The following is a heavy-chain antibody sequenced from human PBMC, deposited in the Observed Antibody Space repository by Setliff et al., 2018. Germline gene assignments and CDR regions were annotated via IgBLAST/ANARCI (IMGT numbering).Heavy chain of an antibody. V-gene: IGHV4-38-2*01. Sequence: SETLSLTCAVSGYSISSGYYWGWIRQPPGKGLEWIGSIDHSGSTHYNPSLKSRVTISVDTAKNQFSLKLRSVTAADTAVYYCGRPLVGVTTGFENWGQGTRVTVSS. J-gene: IGHJ4*02. CDR1: GYSISSGYY. D-gene: IGHD1-26*01. CDR2: IDHSGST. CDR3: GRPLVGVTTGFEN.